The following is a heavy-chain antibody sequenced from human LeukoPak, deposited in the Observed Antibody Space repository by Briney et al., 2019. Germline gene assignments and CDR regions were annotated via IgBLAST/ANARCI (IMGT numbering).Heavy chain of an antibody. J-gene: IGHJ4*02. CDR2: IYDSGST. CDR1: GGSISSYY. V-gene: IGHV4-59*08. CDR3: ARGPLIGYFDY. Sequence: PSETLSLTCTVSGGSISSYYWSWIRQPPGKGLEWIGYIYDSGSTNYNPSLKSRVTISVDTSKNQFSLKLSSVTAADTAVYYCARGPLIGYFDYWGQGTLVTVSS.